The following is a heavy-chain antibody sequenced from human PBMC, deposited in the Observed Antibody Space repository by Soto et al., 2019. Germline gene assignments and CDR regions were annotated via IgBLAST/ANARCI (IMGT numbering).Heavy chain of an antibody. CDR1: VFSLSTVLMV. V-gene: IGHV2-26*01. Sequence: FGHTLVNPTETLRVTGPVAVFSLSTVLMVVSWIRQPPGKALEWLAHIFSNDEKSYSTSLKSRLTISKDTSKSQVVLTMTNMDPVDTATYYCARISYGGNSWWFDPWGQGNLVTGSS. CDR2: IFSNDEK. D-gene: IGHD4-17*01. J-gene: IGHJ5*02. CDR3: ARISYGGNSWWFDP.